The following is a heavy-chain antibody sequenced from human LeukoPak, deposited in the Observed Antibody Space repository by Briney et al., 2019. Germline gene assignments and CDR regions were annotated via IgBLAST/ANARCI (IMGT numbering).Heavy chain of an antibody. CDR1: GFTFSSYS. D-gene: IGHD3-16*01. V-gene: IGHV3-21*01. J-gene: IGHJ6*03. CDR3: ARTWVNYYYYYMDV. CDR2: ISSSSSYI. Sequence: PGGSLRLSCAASGFTFSSYSMNWVRQAPGKGLEWVSSISSSSSYIYYADSVKGRFTISRDNAKNSLYLQMNSLRAEDTAVYYCARTWVNYYYYYMDVWGKGTTVTVSS.